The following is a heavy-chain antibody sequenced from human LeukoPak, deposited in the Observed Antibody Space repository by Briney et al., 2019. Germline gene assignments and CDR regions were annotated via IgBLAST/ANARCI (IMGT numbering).Heavy chain of an antibody. CDR2: IYYSGST. J-gene: IGHJ5*02. Sequence: SETLSLTCTVSGGSISSYYWSWIRQPPGKGLEWIGYIYYSGSTNYNPSLKSRVTISVDTSKNQFSLKLSSVTAADTAVYYCARDAAYCGGDCYSNWFDPWGQGTLVIVSS. CDR1: GGSISSYY. CDR3: ARDAAYCGGDCYSNWFDP. V-gene: IGHV4-59*01. D-gene: IGHD2-21*01.